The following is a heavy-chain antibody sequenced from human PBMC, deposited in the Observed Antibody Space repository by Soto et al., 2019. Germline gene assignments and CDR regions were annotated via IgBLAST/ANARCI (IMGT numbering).Heavy chain of an antibody. J-gene: IGHJ4*02. Sequence: GGSLRLSCAASGFTFSSYAMHWVRQAPGKGLEWVAVISYDGSNKYYADSVKGRFTISRDNSKNTLYLQMNSLRAEDTAVYYCAILPRITGTKDLSRVFDYWGQGTLVTVSS. CDR2: ISYDGSNK. V-gene: IGHV3-30-3*01. D-gene: IGHD1-7*01. CDR3: AILPRITGTKDLSRVFDY. CDR1: GFTFSSYA.